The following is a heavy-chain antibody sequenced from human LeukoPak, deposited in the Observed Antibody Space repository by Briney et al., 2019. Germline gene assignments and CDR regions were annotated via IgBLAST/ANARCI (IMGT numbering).Heavy chain of an antibody. Sequence: GGSLRLSCAASGFTFSSQAMSWVRQAPGKGLEWVSGISGSGGSTFYADSAKGRFTISRDNSKNTLYLQMNSLRAEDTAVYYCASIQTGNYFDYWGQGTLVTVSS. J-gene: IGHJ4*02. CDR1: GFTFSSQA. CDR3: ASIQTGNYFDY. CDR2: ISGSGGST. D-gene: IGHD7-27*01. V-gene: IGHV3-23*01.